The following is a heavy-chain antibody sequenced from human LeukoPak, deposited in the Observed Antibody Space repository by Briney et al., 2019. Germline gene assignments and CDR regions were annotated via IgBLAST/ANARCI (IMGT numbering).Heavy chain of an antibody. Sequence: SETLSLTCTVSGGSISSGDYYWSWIRQPPGKGLEWIGYIYYSGSTYYNPSLKSRVTISVDTSKNQFSLKLSSVTAADTAVYYWARAYCSSTSCYTDYYYMDVWGKGTTVTVSS. CDR3: ARAYCSSTSCYTDYYYMDV. CDR1: GGSISSGDYY. J-gene: IGHJ6*03. D-gene: IGHD2-2*02. V-gene: IGHV4-30-4*08. CDR2: IYYSGST.